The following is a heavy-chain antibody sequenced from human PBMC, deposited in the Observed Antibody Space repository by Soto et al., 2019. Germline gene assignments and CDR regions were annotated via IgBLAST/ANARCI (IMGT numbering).Heavy chain of an antibody. J-gene: IGHJ4*02. Sequence: QVQLQESGPGLVKHSQTLSLTCTVSGGSISTGGYYWTWIRQHPGKGLEWIGYIYYSGSTYYNPSLKRRVTISVDTSKNQFSLKLSSVTAADTAVYYCARGLSVTLFDNWGQGTLVTVSS. D-gene: IGHD4-17*01. V-gene: IGHV4-31*03. CDR2: IYYSGST. CDR1: GGSISTGGYY. CDR3: ARGLSVTLFDN.